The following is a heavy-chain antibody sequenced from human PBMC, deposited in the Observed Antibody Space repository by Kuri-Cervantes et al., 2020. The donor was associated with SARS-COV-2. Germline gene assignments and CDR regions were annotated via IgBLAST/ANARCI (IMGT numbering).Heavy chain of an antibody. V-gene: IGHV3-73*01. CDR2: IRSKANSYAT. CDR3: ARARMAGPFDY. D-gene: IGHD5-24*01. Sequence: GESLKISCAASGFTFSGSAMHWVRQASGKGLEWVGRIRSKANSYATAYAASVKGRFTISRDDSKNTAYLQMNSLKTGDTAVYYCARARMAGPFDYWGQGTLVTVSS. CDR1: GFTFSGSA. J-gene: IGHJ4*02.